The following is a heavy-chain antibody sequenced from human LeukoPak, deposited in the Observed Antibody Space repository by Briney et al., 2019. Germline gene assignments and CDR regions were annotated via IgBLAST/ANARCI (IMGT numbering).Heavy chain of an antibody. D-gene: IGHD6-13*01. Sequence: SEALSLTCTVSGGSISSYYWSWIRQPPGKGLEWIGYIYFSGSTNYNPSLKSRVTISVDTSRNQFSLQLGSVTAADTAVYYCARTSHPHGSSWLFDYWGQGTLVTVSS. CDR1: GGSISSYY. CDR3: ARTSHPHGSSWLFDY. J-gene: IGHJ4*02. V-gene: IGHV4-59*01. CDR2: IYFSGST.